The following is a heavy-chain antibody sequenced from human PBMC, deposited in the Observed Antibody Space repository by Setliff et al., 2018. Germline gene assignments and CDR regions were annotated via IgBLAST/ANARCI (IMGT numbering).Heavy chain of an antibody. Sequence: SETLSLTCTVSGGSISSHYWSWIRQPPGKGLEWIGNIYYTGITYYNPSLKSRVTISVDTSKNQFSLKLNSVTAADTAVYYCARAPRYFDPTGSYFGYWGQGTLVTVSS. CDR2: IYYTGIT. CDR1: GGSISSHY. V-gene: IGHV4-59*11. D-gene: IGHD3-9*01. J-gene: IGHJ4*02. CDR3: ARAPRYFDPTGSYFGY.